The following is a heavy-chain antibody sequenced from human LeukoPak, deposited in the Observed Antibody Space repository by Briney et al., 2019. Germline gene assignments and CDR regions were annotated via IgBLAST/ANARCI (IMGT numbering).Heavy chain of an antibody. D-gene: IGHD6-13*01. J-gene: IGHJ4*02. CDR2: ISWHSGYV. Sequence: GGSLRLSCTASGFSFNDYAMHWVRQGPGKGLERVSGISWHSGYVDYADSVKGRFTISRDNAKNALYLQMNSLRAEDTAVYYCARDRDSSSWFTYFDYWGQGTLVTVSS. CDR3: ARDRDSSSWFTYFDY. V-gene: IGHV3-9*01. CDR1: GFSFNDYA.